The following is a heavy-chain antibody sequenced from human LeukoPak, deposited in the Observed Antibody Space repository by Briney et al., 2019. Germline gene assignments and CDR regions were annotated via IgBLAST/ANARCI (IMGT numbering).Heavy chain of an antibody. CDR2: ISSSSSYI. CDR1: GFTFSSYS. CDR3: ARDANIVVVPAASSYYYGMDV. J-gene: IGHJ6*02. V-gene: IGHV3-21*01. D-gene: IGHD2-2*01. Sequence: GGSLRLSCAASGFTFSSYSMNWVRQAPGKGLEWVSSISSSSSYIYYADSVKGRCTISRDNAKNSLYLQMNSLRAEDTAVYYCARDANIVVVPAASSYYYGMDVWGQGTTVTVSS.